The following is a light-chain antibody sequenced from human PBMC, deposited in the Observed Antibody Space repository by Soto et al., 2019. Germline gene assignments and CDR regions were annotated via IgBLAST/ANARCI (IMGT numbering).Light chain of an antibody. J-gene: IGLJ1*01. CDR1: SSNIGGNT. Sequence: QSVLTQPPSASGTPGQRVTISCSGSSSNIGGNTVNWYQQLPGTAAKLLIYSNNKRPSGVPDRFSGSQSGTSVSLAISELQSEDEADYYCAAWDGSLNGYVFGPGTKLTVL. CDR2: SNN. CDR3: AAWDGSLNGYV. V-gene: IGLV1-44*01.